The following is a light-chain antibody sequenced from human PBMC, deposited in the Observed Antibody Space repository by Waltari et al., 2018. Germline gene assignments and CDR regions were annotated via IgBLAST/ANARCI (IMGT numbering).Light chain of an antibody. CDR1: QSISFW. V-gene: IGKV1-5*03. CDR2: KAS. CDR3: QHYSTYPLT. Sequence: DIQMTQSPSTLSASVGARVTITCRASQSISFWLAWYQQKPGKAPNLLIYKASTLETRVPSRFSGSGSGTEFTLTISSLQPDDFATYYCQHYSTYPLTFGGGTKVEIK. J-gene: IGKJ4*01.